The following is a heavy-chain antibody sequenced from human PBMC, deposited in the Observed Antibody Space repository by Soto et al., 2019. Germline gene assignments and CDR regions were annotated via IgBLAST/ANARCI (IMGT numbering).Heavy chain of an antibody. D-gene: IGHD6-25*01. CDR2: IWYDGGNK. V-gene: IGHV3-33*01. J-gene: IGHJ4*02. CDR3: ARNRIAAAVDY. Sequence: GGSLRLSFAASEFTFSSYGMHWVRQAPGRGLEWVAVIWYDGGNKYYADSVKGRFTISRDNSKNTLYLQMNSLRAEDMAVYYCARNRIAAAVDYWGQGTLVTGSS. CDR1: EFTFSSYG.